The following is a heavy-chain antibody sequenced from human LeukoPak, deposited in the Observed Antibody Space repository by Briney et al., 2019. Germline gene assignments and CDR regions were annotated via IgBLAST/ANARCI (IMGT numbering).Heavy chain of an antibody. V-gene: IGHV3-74*01. CDR2: INSDGSST. CDR3: ARTIRGVYYDSTGYYSQYYFDY. Sequence: PGGSLRLSCAASGFTFSSYWMHWVRQAPGKGLVWVSRINSDGSSTSYADSVKGRFTISRDNAKNTLFLQMNSLRAEDTAVYYCARTIRGVYYDSTGYYSQYYFDYWGQGTLVTVSS. D-gene: IGHD3-22*01. CDR1: GFTFSSYW. J-gene: IGHJ4*02.